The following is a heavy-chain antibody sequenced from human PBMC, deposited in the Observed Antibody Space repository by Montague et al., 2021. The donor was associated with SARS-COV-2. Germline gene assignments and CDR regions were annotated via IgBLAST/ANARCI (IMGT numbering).Heavy chain of an antibody. D-gene: IGHD3-22*01. V-gene: IGHV4-34*01. Sequence: SETLSLTCAVYDGSFSDYSWTWIRQPPGKGLERIGEINHRGSTNYNPSPKSRVTITVDTSKNQYSLKLTPVTAADTAVYYCARGRQHINMVVVVVTGGEYYFDFWGQGTLVAVSS. CDR2: INHRGST. CDR3: ARGRQHINMVVVVVTGGEYYFDF. CDR1: DGSFSDYS. J-gene: IGHJ4*02.